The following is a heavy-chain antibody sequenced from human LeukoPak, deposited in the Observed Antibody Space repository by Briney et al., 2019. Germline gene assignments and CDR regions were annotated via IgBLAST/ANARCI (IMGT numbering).Heavy chain of an antibody. CDR3: ARAYQLLSGGGGGGYFDY. CDR1: GYTFTSYY. V-gene: IGHV1-46*01. J-gene: IGHJ4*02. CDR2: INPSGGST. D-gene: IGHD2-2*01. Sequence: ASVKVSCKASGYTFTSYYMHWVRQAPGQGLEWMGIINPSGGSTSYAQKFQGRVTMTRDTSTSTVYMELSSLRSEDTAVYYCARAYQLLSGGGGGGYFDYWGQGTLVTVSS.